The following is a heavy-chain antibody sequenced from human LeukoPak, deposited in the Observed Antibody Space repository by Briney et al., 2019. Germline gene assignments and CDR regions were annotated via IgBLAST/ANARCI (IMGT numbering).Heavy chain of an antibody. CDR1: GFTFSTYA. CDR3: AKDRNSWPTNFDS. CDR2: ISSSGGTT. V-gene: IGHV3-23*01. J-gene: IGHJ4*02. Sequence: GESLRLSCAASGFTFSTYAVNWVRQAPGKGLEWVSAISSSGGTTYYAGSVKGRFSISRDNSKNMLYLQMNSLRVEDTAVYYCAKDRNSWPTNFDSWGQGTLVTVSA. D-gene: IGHD2/OR15-2a*01.